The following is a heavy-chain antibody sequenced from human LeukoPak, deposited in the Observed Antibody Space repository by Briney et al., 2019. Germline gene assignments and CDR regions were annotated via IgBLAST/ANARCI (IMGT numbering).Heavy chain of an antibody. V-gene: IGHV5-51*01. CDR2: IYPGDSDT. D-gene: IGHD4-17*01. Sequence: GASLKISCQGSGYSFPYYWIGWVRPLPGKGLEWMGIIYPGDSDTRYNPSFQGQVTISADKSISTAYLQWSSLKASDTAMYYCARHDYGDYVVRHWGQGTLVTVSS. J-gene: IGHJ4*02. CDR1: GYSFPYYW. CDR3: ARHDYGDYVVRH.